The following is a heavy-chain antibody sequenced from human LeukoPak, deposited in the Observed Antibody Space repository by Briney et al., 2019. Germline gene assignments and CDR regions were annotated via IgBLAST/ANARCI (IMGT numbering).Heavy chain of an antibody. Sequence: SQTLSLTCAVSGDSISSGAYSWSWLRQSPGKGLEWIVYIYHSGSTYYNPSLKTRVAISVDRPKNQFSLKLSSVTAADTAVYYCARSQRESSYWYFDLWGRGTLVTVSS. CDR3: ARSQRESSYWYFDL. D-gene: IGHD3-10*01. CDR1: GDSISSGAYS. V-gene: IGHV4-30-2*06. J-gene: IGHJ2*01. CDR2: IYHSGST.